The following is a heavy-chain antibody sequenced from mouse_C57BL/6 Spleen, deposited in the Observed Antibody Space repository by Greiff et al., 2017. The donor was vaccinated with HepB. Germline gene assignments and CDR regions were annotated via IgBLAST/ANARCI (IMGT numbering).Heavy chain of an antibody. D-gene: IGHD1-1*01. CDR1: GYTFTSYW. J-gene: IGHJ3*01. Sequence: VQLQQPGAELVKPGASVKMSCKASGYTFTSYWITWVKQRPGQGLEWIGDIYPGSGSTNYNEKFKSKATLTVDTSYSTAYMQLSSLTSEDSAVYYCARKGGYYYGSSFAYWGQGTLVTVSA. V-gene: IGHV1-55*01. CDR2: IYPGSGST. CDR3: ARKGGYYYGSSFAY.